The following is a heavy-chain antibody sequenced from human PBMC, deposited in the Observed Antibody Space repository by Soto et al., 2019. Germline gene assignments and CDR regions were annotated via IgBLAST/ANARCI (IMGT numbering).Heavy chain of an antibody. Sequence: ASVQVTCKASGYTFTSYYMHWVRQAPGQGLEWMGIINPSGGSTSYAQKSQGRVTMTRDTSTSTVYMVLSSLRSADTAVYYCARGLDSSVYFDPWGQGTLVTVSS. CDR3: ARGLDSSVYFDP. CDR1: GYTFTSYY. D-gene: IGHD3-22*01. J-gene: IGHJ5*02. CDR2: INPSGGST. V-gene: IGHV1-46*01.